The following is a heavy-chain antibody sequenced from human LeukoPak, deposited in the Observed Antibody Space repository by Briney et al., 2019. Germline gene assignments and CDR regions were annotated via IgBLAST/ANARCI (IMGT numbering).Heavy chain of an antibody. J-gene: IGHJ3*02. CDR2: IYHSGST. D-gene: IGHD2-2*01. V-gene: IGHV4-59*12. CDR3: ARASCSSTSCFDALDI. CDR1: GGSISSYY. Sequence: SETLSLTCTVSGGSISSYYWSWIRQPPGKGLEWIGYIYHSGSTYYNPSLKNRVTISVDRSKNQFSLKLSSVTAADTAVYYCARASCSSTSCFDALDIWGQGTMVTVSS.